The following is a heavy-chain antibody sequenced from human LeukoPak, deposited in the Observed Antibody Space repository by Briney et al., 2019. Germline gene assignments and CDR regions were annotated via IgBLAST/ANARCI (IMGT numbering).Heavy chain of an antibody. J-gene: IGHJ6*02. D-gene: IGHD4-17*01. CDR3: AREARDYGDYVRGVNYYGIDV. V-gene: IGHV3-48*03. CDR2: ISSSGSTI. Sequence: GGSLRLSCAASGFTFSSYEMNWVRQAPGKGLEWVSYISSSGSTIYYADSVKGRFTISRDNAKNSLYLQMNSLRAEDTAVYYCAREARDYGDYVRGVNYYGIDVWGQGTTVTVSS. CDR1: GFTFSSYE.